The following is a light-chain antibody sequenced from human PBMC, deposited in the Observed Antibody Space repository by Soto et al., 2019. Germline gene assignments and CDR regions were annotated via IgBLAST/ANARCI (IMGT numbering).Light chain of an antibody. CDR1: SSDVGAYDY. J-gene: IGLJ1*01. CDR2: DVS. CDR3: SSFTTSTSYV. Sequence: QSALTQPASVSGSPGQSITISCTGTSSDVGAYDYVSWYQQHPGEVPKLMIFDVSDRPSGVSNRFSGSKSGNTASPTISGLQAEDEADYYCSSFTTSTSYVFGTGTKVTVL. V-gene: IGLV2-14*03.